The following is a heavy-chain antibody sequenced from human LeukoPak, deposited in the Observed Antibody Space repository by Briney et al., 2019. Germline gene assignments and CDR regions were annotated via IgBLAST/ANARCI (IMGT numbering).Heavy chain of an antibody. CDR2: ISGNGGRA. Sequence: GGSLRLSCAASGFTFSTYTMAWVRQAPGGGLEWVSGISGNGGRAYYADSVKGRFAISRDDSKSTLYLQMNSLRGEDTAVYYCAKDFGRNLGGPGYWGRGTLVIVSS. D-gene: IGHD1-14*01. J-gene: IGHJ4*02. CDR3: AKDFGRNLGGPGY. CDR1: GFTFSTYT. V-gene: IGHV3-23*01.